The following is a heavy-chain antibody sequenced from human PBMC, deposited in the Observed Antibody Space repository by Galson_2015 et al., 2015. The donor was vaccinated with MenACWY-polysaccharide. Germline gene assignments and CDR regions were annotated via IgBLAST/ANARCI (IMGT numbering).Heavy chain of an antibody. D-gene: IGHD2-8*01. V-gene: IGHV5-51*03. J-gene: IGHJ4*02. CDR2: IFPDNSDP. Sequence: QSGAEVKKPGESLKISCKASGYIFNNYWIGWVRQMHDKGLEWMGRIFPDNSDPRYSTSFQGKVTVSVDKSTSTAYLHLSGLKASDAGMDYCATLRGLGVQFYCDFWGQGSLVTVSS. CDR1: GYIFNNYW. CDR3: ATLRGLGVQFYCDF.